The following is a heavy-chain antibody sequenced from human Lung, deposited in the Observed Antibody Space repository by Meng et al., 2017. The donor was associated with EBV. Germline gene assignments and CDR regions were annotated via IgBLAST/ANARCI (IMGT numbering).Heavy chain of an antibody. CDR2: ISHSGST. Sequence: QVPPQQGGPGLLKPSETLSLTCAVYSGSFSGYFWSWIRQPPGKGLEWIGEISHSGSTNYNPSLKSRVTISVDTSKNQFSLKLSSVTAADTAVYYCARGFVKYTVTRVGNWFDPWGQGTLVTVSS. D-gene: IGHD4-17*01. J-gene: IGHJ5*02. CDR1: SGSFSGYF. V-gene: IGHV4-34*01. CDR3: ARGFVKYTVTRVGNWFDP.